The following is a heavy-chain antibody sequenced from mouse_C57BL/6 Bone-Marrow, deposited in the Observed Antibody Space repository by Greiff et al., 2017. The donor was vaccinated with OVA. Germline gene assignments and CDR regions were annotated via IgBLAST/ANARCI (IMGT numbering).Heavy chain of an antibody. CDR1: GYTFTDYY. Sequence: EVQLQQSGPVLVKPGASVKMSCKASGYTFTDYYMNWVKPSHGKSLEWIGVINPYNGGTSYNQKFKGKATLTVDKSSSTAYMELNSLTSEDSAVYYCARKLLVPFDYWGQGTTLTVSS. CDR2: INPYNGGT. D-gene: IGHD1-1*02. J-gene: IGHJ2*01. V-gene: IGHV1-19*01. CDR3: ARKLLVPFDY.